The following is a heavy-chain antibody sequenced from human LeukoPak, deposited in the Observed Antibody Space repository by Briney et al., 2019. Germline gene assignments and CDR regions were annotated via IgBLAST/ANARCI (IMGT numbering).Heavy chain of an antibody. CDR1: GFTFSSYA. Sequence: GGSLRLSCAASGFTFSSYAMSWVRQAPGKGLEWVSAISGSGGSTYYAGSVKGRFTISRDNSKNTLYLQMNSLRAEDTAVYYCAKGEYQLLYGDYWGQGTLVTVSS. D-gene: IGHD2-2*02. J-gene: IGHJ4*02. CDR2: ISGSGGST. V-gene: IGHV3-23*01. CDR3: AKGEYQLLYGDY.